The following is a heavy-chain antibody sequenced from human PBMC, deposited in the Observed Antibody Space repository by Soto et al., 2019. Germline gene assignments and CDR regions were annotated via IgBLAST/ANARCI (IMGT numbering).Heavy chain of an antibody. J-gene: IGHJ4*02. V-gene: IGHV4-39*01. Sequence: PSETLSLTCTVSGDSISSSSYYWGWIRQPPGKGREWIGSIYYSGSTYYNPSLKSRVTISVDTSKNQCSLKLSSVTAADTAVYYCARTGRYFDYWGQGTLVTSPQ. CDR3: ARTGRYFDY. CDR1: GDSISSSSYY. D-gene: IGHD1-26*01. CDR2: IYYSGST.